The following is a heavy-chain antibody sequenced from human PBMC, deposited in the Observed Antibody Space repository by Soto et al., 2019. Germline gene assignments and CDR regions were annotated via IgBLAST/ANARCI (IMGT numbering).Heavy chain of an antibody. D-gene: IGHD6-6*01. CDR1: GFPFRVKA. CDR2: IGGSAFSGST. CDR3: RQSSSSRPDFAYRMDV. J-gene: IGHJ6*02. V-gene: IGHV3-23*01. Sequence: EVQLLESGGGLVQPGGSRKPPCEAPGFPFRVKAMTWVRRAPGRGLEWAPAIGGSAFSGSTYYADSGMGRFTISRDNSMTTLFLQMNSLRAEDTALYFCRQSSSSRPDFAYRMDVWGQGTTVTVSS.